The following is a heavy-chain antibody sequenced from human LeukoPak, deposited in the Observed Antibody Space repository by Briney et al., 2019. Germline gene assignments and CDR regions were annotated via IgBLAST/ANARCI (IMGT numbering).Heavy chain of an antibody. J-gene: IGHJ4*02. CDR1: GYTFTSYG. CDR3: AREYYYDSSGYFWIYDY. CDR2: ISAYNGNT. Sequence: ASVTVSCKASGYTFTSYGISWVRQAPGQGLEWMGWISAYNGNTNYAQKLQGRVTMTTDTSTSTAYMELRSLRSDDTAVYYCAREYYYDSSGYFWIYDYWGQGTLVTVSS. D-gene: IGHD3-22*01. V-gene: IGHV1-18*01.